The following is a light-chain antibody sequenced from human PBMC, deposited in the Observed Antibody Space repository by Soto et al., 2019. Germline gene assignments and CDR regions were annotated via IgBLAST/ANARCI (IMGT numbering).Light chain of an antibody. CDR1: QSVNSK. V-gene: IGKV3-15*01. CDR2: DAS. CDR3: QQYNNWWT. Sequence: IVMTQSPATLSVSPGERATLSCRASQSVNSKLAWYQQKPGQAPRLLIYDASTRATSIPARFSGSGSGTEFTLTISSLQSEDFAVYYCQQYNNWWTFGPGTKVDIK. J-gene: IGKJ1*01.